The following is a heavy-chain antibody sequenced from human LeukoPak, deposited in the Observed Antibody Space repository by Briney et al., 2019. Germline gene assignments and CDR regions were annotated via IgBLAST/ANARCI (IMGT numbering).Heavy chain of an antibody. J-gene: IGHJ6*03. Sequence: SETLSLTCTVSGGSIGTYYWSWIRQSPGKGLEWIGYIYVTGTTRYNPYLQSRVTISVDTSRNQFFLQMSSGTAADTAVYYCARHIGGGIEDMDVWGKGIKVTVSS. CDR3: ARHIGGGIEDMDV. CDR1: GGSIGTYY. D-gene: IGHD3-16*02. CDR2: IYVTGTT. V-gene: IGHV4-59*08.